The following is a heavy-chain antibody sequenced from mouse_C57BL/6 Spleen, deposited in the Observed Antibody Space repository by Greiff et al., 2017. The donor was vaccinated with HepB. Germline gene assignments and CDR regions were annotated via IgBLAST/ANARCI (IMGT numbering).Heavy chain of an antibody. CDR2: ISYDGSN. CDR1: GYSITSGYY. CDR3: AREGSDYYGSSPAWFAY. V-gene: IGHV3-6*01. J-gene: IGHJ3*01. Sequence: ESGPGLVKPSQSLSLTCSVTGYSITSGYYWNWIRQFPGNKLEWMGYISYDGSNNYNPSLKNRISITRDTSKNQFFLKLNSVTTEDTATYYCAREGSDYYGSSPAWFAYWGQGTLVTVSA. D-gene: IGHD1-1*01.